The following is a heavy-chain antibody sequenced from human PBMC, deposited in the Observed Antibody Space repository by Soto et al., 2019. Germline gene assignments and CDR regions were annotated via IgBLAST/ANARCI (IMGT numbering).Heavy chain of an antibody. Sequence: NPSETLSLTCAVSRGSISSSNWRSWVRQPPGKGLEWIGEIYHSGSTNYNPSLKSRVTISVDKSKNQFSLKLSSVTAADTAVYYCARGKITRSPNWFDPWGQGTLVTVSS. CDR2: IYHSGST. V-gene: IGHV4-4*02. CDR3: ARGKITRSPNWFDP. CDR1: RGSISSSNW. D-gene: IGHD1-20*01. J-gene: IGHJ5*02.